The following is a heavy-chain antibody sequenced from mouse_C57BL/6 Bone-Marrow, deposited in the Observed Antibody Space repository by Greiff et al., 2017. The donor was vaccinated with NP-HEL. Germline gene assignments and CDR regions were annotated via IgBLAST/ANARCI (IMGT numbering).Heavy chain of an antibody. CDR3: ARFITTVVATSSYAMDY. V-gene: IGHV1-15*01. J-gene: IGHJ4*01. Sequence: QVHVKQSGAELVRPGASVTLSCKASGYTFTDYEMHWVKQTPVHGLEWIGAIDPETGGTAYNQKFKGKAILTVDKSSSTAYMQLSSLTSEDSAVYYCARFITTVVATSSYAMDYWGQGTSVTVSS. CDR1: GYTFTDYE. CDR2: IDPETGGT. D-gene: IGHD1-1*01.